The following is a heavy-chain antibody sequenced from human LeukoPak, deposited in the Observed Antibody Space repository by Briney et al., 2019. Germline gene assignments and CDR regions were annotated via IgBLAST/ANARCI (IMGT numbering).Heavy chain of an antibody. D-gene: IGHD6-6*01. J-gene: IGHJ4*02. V-gene: IGHV3-48*03. CDR3: ARDDGGRHTSSLDY. CDR2: MSSTGDII. Sequence: GGSLRLSCATSGFTFSTYEMHWVRQAPGKGLEWVSYMSSTGDIIYYADSVKGRFTISRDNAKNSLYLQMDSLRAEDTAVYYCARDDGGRHTSSLDYWGQGTLVAVSS. CDR1: GFTFSTYE.